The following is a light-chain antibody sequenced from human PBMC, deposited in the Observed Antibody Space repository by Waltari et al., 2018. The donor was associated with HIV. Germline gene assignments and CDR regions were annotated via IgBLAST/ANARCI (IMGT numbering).Light chain of an antibody. CDR2: TAS. CDR1: RSVSTF. J-gene: IGKJ1*01. Sequence: DIQMTQSPSSLSASVGDRVTITCRASRSVSTFLNWYQKKPGKAPKLLIYTASSLQTGVPSMFSGFGSGTDFTLTISGLRPEDSATYYCQQSYDNPRSFGQGTKVEV. CDR3: QQSYDNPRS. V-gene: IGKV1-39*01.